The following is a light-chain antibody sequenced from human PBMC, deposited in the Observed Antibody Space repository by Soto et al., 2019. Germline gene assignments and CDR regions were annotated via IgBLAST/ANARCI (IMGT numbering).Light chain of an antibody. J-gene: IGLJ1*01. V-gene: IGLV2-14*01. CDR3: SSYTRSSTLFV. CDR1: SSDVGGYNY. Sequence: QSALTQPASVSGSPGQSITISCTGTSSDVGGYNYVSWYQQHPGKAPKLMIYEVSNRPSGVSNRFSGSKSGNTASLTISGLQAADAADYYCSSYTRSSTLFVFGTGTKLTVL. CDR2: EVS.